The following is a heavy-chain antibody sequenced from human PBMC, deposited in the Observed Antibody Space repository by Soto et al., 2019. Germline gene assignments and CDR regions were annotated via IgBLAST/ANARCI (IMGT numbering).Heavy chain of an antibody. CDR1: GYTFTSYD. V-gene: IGHV1-8*01. CDR2: MNPNSGNT. D-gene: IGHD3-3*01. Sequence: AASVKVSCKASGYTFTSYDINWVRQATGQGLEWMGWMNPNSGNTGYAQKFQGRVTMTRNTSISTAYMELSSLRSEDTAVYYCARGASGVPLEWLLSSLGVYYYYYYMDVWGKGTTVTVSS. CDR3: ARGASGVPLEWLLSSLGVYYYYYYMDV. J-gene: IGHJ6*03.